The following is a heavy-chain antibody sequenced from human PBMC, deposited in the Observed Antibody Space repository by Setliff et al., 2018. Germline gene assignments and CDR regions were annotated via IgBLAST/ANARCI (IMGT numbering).Heavy chain of an antibody. CDR2: ISGSGDNT. CDR3: ARGVNHAFDI. J-gene: IGHJ3*02. D-gene: IGHD3-10*01. V-gene: IGHV3-23*01. Sequence: GGSLRLSCAASGFTLSSYAMTWVRRAPGKGLEWVSVISGSGDNTYYADSVEGRFTISRDNAKNSLYLQMNNLRVDDTAMYYCARGVNHAFDIWGQGTMVTVSS. CDR1: GFTLSSYA.